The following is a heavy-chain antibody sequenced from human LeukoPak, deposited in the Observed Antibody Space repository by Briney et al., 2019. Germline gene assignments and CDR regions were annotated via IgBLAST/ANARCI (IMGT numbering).Heavy chain of an antibody. CDR1: NYTFTSHD. D-gene: IGHD1-1*01. CDR2: ISPYTGNT. V-gene: IGHV1-18*01. CDR3: AREGGTWVPFDY. J-gene: IGHJ4*02. Sequence: ASVKVSCKASNYTFTSHDISWARQAPGQGLEWMGWISPYTGNTKYAQKFQGRVTMTTSTSTSIVYMELRSLRSDDTAVYFCAREGGTWVPFDYWGQGTLVTVSS.